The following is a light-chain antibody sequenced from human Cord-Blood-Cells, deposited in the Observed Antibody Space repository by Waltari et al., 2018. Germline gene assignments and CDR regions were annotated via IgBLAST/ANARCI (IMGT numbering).Light chain of an antibody. CDR1: QRVSSN. CDR2: GAS. Sequence: EIVMTQSPATLSVSPGERATLSCRASQRVSSNLAWYQQKPGQAPRLLIYGASTRATGIPARFSGSWCGTEFTLTISSLQSEDFAVYYCQQYNNWPYSFGQGTKLEIK. J-gene: IGKJ2*03. CDR3: QQYNNWPYS. V-gene: IGKV3-15*01.